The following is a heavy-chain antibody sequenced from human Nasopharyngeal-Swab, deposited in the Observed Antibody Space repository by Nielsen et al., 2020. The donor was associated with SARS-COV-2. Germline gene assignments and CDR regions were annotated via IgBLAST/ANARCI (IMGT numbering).Heavy chain of an antibody. CDR3: ATVRTGSYGGDAFDI. J-gene: IGHJ3*02. V-gene: IGHV1-24*01. CDR1: GYTITELS. D-gene: IGHD1-26*01. Sequence: ASVKVSCNVSGYTITELSMHWVRQAPGKGLEWMGGFDPEDGETIYAQKFQGRVTMTEDTSTDTAYMELSSLRSEDTAVYYCATVRTGSYGGDAFDIWGQGTMVTVSS. CDR2: FDPEDGET.